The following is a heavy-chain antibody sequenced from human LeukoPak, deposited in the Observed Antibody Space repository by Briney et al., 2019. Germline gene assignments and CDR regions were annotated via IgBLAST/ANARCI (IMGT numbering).Heavy chain of an antibody. V-gene: IGHV3-23*01. CDR3: ARMGGLLFGSHNDY. J-gene: IGHJ4*02. CDR2: ISGSGGKT. D-gene: IGHD2-21*02. CDR1: GFTFSSYG. Sequence: GGSLRLSCAASGFTFSSYGMSWVRQAPGRGLEWVSAISGSGGKTDYADSVKGRFTISRDNSKNTLYLQMNCLRAEDTAVYYCARMGGLLFGSHNDYWGQGTLVTVSS.